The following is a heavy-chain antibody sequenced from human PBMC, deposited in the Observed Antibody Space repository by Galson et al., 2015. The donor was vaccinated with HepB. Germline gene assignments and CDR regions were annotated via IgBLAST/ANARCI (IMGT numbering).Heavy chain of an antibody. D-gene: IGHD1-26*01. V-gene: IGHV3-49*03. CDR1: GFTFGDYA. CDR3: TRYYSGWLRPTSYFDY. CDR2: IRSKAYGGTT. Sequence: SLRLSCAASGFTFGDYAMSWFRQAPGKGLEWVGFIRSKAYGGTTEYAASVKGRFTISRDDSKSIAYLQMNSLKTEDTAVYYCTRYYSGWLRPTSYFDYWGQGTLVTVSS. J-gene: IGHJ4*02.